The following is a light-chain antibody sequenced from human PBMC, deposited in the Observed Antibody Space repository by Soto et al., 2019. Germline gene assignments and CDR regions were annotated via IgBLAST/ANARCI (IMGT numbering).Light chain of an antibody. CDR2: EES. V-gene: IGKV1-9*01. CDR3: QQAKSYPRT. CDR1: QAITNN. Sequence: DIHLTQSPSSLSASVGDRVTITCRASQAITNNLAWYQQKPGNPPKLLIYEESTLHSGVPSRFSGRKVGTQFILTIDSLTPDDFENYYCQQAKSYPRTFGGGTKV. J-gene: IGKJ4*01.